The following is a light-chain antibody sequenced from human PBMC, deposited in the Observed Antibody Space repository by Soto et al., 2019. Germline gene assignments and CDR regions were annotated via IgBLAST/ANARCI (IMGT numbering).Light chain of an antibody. V-gene: IGLV1-44*01. J-gene: IGLJ2*01. Sequence: QSVLTQPPSASGTPGQRVTMSCSGSSSNIGENTVNWYQQLPGTAPKLLIYSNSQRPSGVPDRFSGSRSGTSASLAISGLQSEDEADYYCATWDDSLNAVVFGGGTKVTVL. CDR2: SNS. CDR1: SSNIGENT. CDR3: ATWDDSLNAVV.